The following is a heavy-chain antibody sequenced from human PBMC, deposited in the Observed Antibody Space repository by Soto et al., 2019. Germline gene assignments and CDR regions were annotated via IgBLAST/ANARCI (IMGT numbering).Heavy chain of an antibody. V-gene: IGHV4-34*01. CDR2: INHSGST. J-gene: IGHJ5*02. CDR1: GGSFSGYY. CDR3: AKGEPYYYDSSGYHPPDS. Sequence: SETLSLTCAVYGGSFSGYYWSWIRQPPGKGLEWIGEINHSGSTNYNPSLKSRVTISVDTSKNQFSLKLSPVTAADTAVYYCAKGEPYYYDSSGYHPPDSWGQGPLVTVSS. D-gene: IGHD3-22*01.